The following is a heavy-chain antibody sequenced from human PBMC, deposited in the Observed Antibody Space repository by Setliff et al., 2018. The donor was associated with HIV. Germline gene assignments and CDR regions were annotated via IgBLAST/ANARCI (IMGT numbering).Heavy chain of an antibody. V-gene: IGHV1-18*01. CDR3: AWNHPDHTTSHPEAFAL. Sequence: ASVKVSCKASGGTFSTYAISWVRQAPGQGLEWMGWISVYNDNTNYAQKFQGRVTMTRDTSISTAYMELSRLRSDDTAVYYCAWNHPDHTTSHPEAFALWGQGTMVTVSS. D-gene: IGHD1-1*01. J-gene: IGHJ3*01. CDR1: GGTFSTYA. CDR2: ISVYNDNT.